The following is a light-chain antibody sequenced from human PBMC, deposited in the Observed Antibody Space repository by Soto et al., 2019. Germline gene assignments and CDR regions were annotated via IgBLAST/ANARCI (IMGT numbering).Light chain of an antibody. CDR1: SSNIGNNY. CDR2: DNN. CDR3: GTWDSSLSALYV. Sequence: QSVLTQPPSVSAAPGQKVTISCSGSSSNIGNNYVSWYQQLPGTAPKLLIYDNNKRPSGIPDRFSGSKSGTLATLGITGLQTGDEADYYCGTWDSSLSALYVFGTGTKVTVL. V-gene: IGLV1-51*01. J-gene: IGLJ1*01.